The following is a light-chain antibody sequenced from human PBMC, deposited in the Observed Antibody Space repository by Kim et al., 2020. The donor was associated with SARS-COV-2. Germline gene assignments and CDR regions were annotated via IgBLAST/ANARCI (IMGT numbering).Light chain of an antibody. CDR2: DVS. J-gene: IGLJ3*02. Sequence: QSVTISCTGTSSDVGDYHYVSWYQQHPGKAPKLMIYDVSKRPSGVPDRFSGSKSGNTASLTVSGLQAEDEADYYCSSFTGSNTLVFGGGTQLTVL. CDR3: SSFTGSNTLV. V-gene: IGLV2-8*01. CDR1: SSDVGDYHY.